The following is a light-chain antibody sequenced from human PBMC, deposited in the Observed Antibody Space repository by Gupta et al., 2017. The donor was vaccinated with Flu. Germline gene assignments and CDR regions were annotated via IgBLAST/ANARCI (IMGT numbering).Light chain of an antibody. CDR1: QRISTY. CDR3: QQSYNTPRT. Sequence: DIQMTQSPSSLSASVGDRVTITCRASQRISTYLNWYQQKPGKAPELLIYSASTLQRGVPSRFSGSGSGTDFTLTISRLQPEDFATYYCQQSYNTPRTFGQGTKLEIK. V-gene: IGKV1-39*01. J-gene: IGKJ2*01. CDR2: SAS.